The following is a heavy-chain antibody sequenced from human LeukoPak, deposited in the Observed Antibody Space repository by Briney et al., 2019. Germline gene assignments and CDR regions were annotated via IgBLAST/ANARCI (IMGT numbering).Heavy chain of an antibody. J-gene: IGHJ4*02. CDR3: AKRLTGGSSWSYFDD. Sequence: GGSLRLSCAASGFTFSSYAMSWVRRAPGKGLEWVSTISGSGGNTFYADAVKGRFTISRDNSKNTLYLQMNSLRVEDTAVYYCAKRLTGGSSWSYFDDWGQGTLVTVSS. V-gene: IGHV3-23*01. D-gene: IGHD6-13*01. CDR1: GFTFSSYA. CDR2: ISGSGGNT.